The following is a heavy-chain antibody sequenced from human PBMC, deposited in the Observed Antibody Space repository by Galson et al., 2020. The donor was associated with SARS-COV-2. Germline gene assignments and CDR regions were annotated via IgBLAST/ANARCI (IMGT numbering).Heavy chain of an antibody. CDR2: IYWDDDK. CDR3: ETRSWDLGMGEMTF. CDR1: GFSLSTSGVG. J-gene: IGHJ4*02. D-gene: IGHD1-26*01. V-gene: IGHV2-5*02. Sequence: SGPTLVKPTQTLTLTCTFSGFSLSTSGVGVGWIRQPPGKALEWLAIIYWDDDKRYSPSLKSRLTITKDTSKNQVVLTMTNMDPVDTATYYGETRSWDLGMGEMTFRGQVMPVTVAS.